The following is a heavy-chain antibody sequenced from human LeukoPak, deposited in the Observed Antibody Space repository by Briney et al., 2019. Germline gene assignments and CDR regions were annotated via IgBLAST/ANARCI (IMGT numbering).Heavy chain of an antibody. CDR3: ARPDGGRAYGMDV. D-gene: IGHD3-10*01. J-gene: IGHJ6*02. CDR1: GFTVSSNY. V-gene: IGHV3-53*01. CDR2: IYSGGST. Sequence: GGSLRLSCAASGFTVSSNYMSWVRQAPGKGLEGVSVIYSGGSTYYADSVKGRFTISRDNSKNTLYLQMNSLRAEDTAVYYCARPDGGRAYGMDVWGQGTTVTVSS.